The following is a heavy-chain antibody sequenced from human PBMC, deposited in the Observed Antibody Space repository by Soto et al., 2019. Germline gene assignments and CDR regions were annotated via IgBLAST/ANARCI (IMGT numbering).Heavy chain of an antibody. V-gene: IGHV3-9*01. D-gene: IGHD5-12*01. CDR3: AKDMGYDLGPLGYFDY. Sequence: EVQLVESGGGLVQPGRSLRLSCAASGFTFDDYAMHWVRQAPGKGLEWVSGISWNSGSIGYADSVKGRFTISRDNAKNSRDLKMNSVSSEDTALYYCAKDMGYDLGPLGYFDYWGQGTLVTVSS. CDR1: GFTFDDYA. J-gene: IGHJ4*02. CDR2: ISWNSGSI.